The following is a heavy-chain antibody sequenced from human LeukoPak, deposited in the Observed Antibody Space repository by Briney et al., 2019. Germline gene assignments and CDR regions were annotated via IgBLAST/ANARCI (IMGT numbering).Heavy chain of an antibody. D-gene: IGHD3-3*01. CDR2: ISAYNGNT. CDR3: ARDFGVAMANAFDI. J-gene: IGHJ3*02. Sequence: ASVKVSCKASGYTFTSYGISWVRQAPGQGLEWMGWISAYNGNTNYAQKLQGRVTMTTDTSTSTAYMELSRLRSDDTAVYYCARDFGVAMANAFDIWGQGTMVTVSS. CDR1: GYTFTSYG. V-gene: IGHV1-18*01.